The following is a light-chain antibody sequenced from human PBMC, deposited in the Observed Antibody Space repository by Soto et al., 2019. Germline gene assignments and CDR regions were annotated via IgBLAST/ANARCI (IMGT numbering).Light chain of an antibody. Sequence: QSVLTQPASVSGSPGQSITISCTGTSSDVGGYNYVSWYQQHPGKAPKLMIYEVSNRPSRVSNRFSGSKSSSTASLTISGLQAEDEADYYCSSYTRSSTSYVFGTGTKVTVL. CDR1: SSDVGGYNY. J-gene: IGLJ1*01. CDR2: EVS. CDR3: SSYTRSSTSYV. V-gene: IGLV2-14*01.